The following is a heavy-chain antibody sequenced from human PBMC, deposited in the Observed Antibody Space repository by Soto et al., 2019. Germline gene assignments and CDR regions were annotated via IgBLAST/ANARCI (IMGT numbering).Heavy chain of an antibody. CDR2: IYPGDSDT. V-gene: IGHV5-51*01. D-gene: IGHD1-1*01. J-gene: IGHJ6*04. Sequence: GESLKISCKTSGYSFTIYWIAWVRQMPGKGLEWMGIIYPGDSDTRYSPSFQGQVTISADKSVSTAYLQWSSLKASDTAIYYCARHRYTTPYYYGRAVWGKGTRATVP. CDR3: ARHRYTTPYYYGRAV. CDR1: GYSFTIYW.